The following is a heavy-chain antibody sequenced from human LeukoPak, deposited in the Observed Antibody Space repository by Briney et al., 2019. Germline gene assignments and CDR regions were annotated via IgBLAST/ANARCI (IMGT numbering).Heavy chain of an antibody. CDR2: ISGSGGST. V-gene: IGHV3-23*01. Sequence: GGSLRLSCAASGFTFSSYALSWVRQAPGKGLEWVSAISGSGGSTYYADSVKGRFTISRDNSKNTLYLQMNSLRAEDTAVYYCAKDSFPGNHDFWSGYTNFDYWGQGTLVTVSS. CDR1: GFTFSSYA. J-gene: IGHJ4*02. D-gene: IGHD3-3*01. CDR3: AKDSFPGNHDFWSGYTNFDY.